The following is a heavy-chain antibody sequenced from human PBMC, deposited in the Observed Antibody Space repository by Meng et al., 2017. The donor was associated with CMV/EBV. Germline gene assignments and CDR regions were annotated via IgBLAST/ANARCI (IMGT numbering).Heavy chain of an antibody. D-gene: IGHD6-13*01. J-gene: IGHJ6*02. Sequence: SLKISCAASGFTFDDYAMHWVRQAPGKGLEWVSGISWNSGSIGYADSVKGRFTISRDNAKNSLYLQMNSLRSEDTAVYYCARGTPEGGIAAAGTHYYYYYGMDVWGQGTTVTVSS. CDR1: GFTFDDYA. CDR2: ISWNSGSI. CDR3: ARGTPEGGIAAAGTHYYYYYGMDV. V-gene: IGHV3-9*01.